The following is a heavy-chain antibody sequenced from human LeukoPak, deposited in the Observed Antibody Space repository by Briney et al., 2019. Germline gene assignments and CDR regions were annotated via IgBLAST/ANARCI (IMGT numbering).Heavy chain of an antibody. CDR3: ARAMTTDNWFDP. J-gene: IGHJ5*02. V-gene: IGHV3-30*04. D-gene: IGHD4-11*01. Sequence: GGSLRLSCAATGFTFSSYAMHWVRQAPGKGLEWVAVISYDGSNKYYADSVKGRFTISRDNSKNTLYLQMNSLRAEDTAVYYCARAMTTDNWFDPWGQGTLVTVSS. CDR2: ISYDGSNK. CDR1: GFTFSSYA.